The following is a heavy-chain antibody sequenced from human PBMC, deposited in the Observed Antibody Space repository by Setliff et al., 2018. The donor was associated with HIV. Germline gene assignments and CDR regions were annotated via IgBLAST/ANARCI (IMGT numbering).Heavy chain of an antibody. CDR2: ISGYNGNT. V-gene: IGHV1-18*01. J-gene: IGHJ6*03. CDR1: GYTFTSYG. CDR3: ARAYPWGYVDYYYMDV. D-gene: IGHD3-16*01. Sequence: ASVKVSCKASGYTFTSYGITWVRRAPGQGLEWMGWISGYNGNTDYAQNLQGRVTMTTDTSTSTAYMELRSLRSDDTAVYYCARAYPWGYVDYYYMDVWGKGTTVTVS.